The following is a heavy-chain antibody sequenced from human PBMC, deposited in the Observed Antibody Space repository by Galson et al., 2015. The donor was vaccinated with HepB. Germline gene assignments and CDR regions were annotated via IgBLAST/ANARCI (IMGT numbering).Heavy chain of an antibody. CDR2: TNTDGSKI. Sequence: SLRLSCAASGFTFSSYWMHWVRQAPGKGLLWVARTNTDGSKINYADSVKGRFTISRDNAKNTVFLQMNSLRAEDTALYYCTRGFAGNTLAWGQGTLVTVSS. CDR1: GFTFSSYW. D-gene: IGHD2-21*01. CDR3: TRGFAGNTLA. J-gene: IGHJ4*02. V-gene: IGHV3-74*01.